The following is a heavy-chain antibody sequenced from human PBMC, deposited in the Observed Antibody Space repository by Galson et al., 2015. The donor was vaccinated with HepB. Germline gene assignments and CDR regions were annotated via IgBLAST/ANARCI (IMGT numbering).Heavy chain of an antibody. D-gene: IGHD4-17*01. V-gene: IGHV3-66*01. Sequence: SLRLSCAASGFTVSTNYLTWVRQAPGKGLEWVSVIYSGDTRYYADSVKGRFTISRDYSKNTVNLQMNSLRAEDTAIYYCARDYGDYKGVFDVWGQGTMVTVSS. CDR1: GFTVSTNY. CDR3: ARDYGDYKGVFDV. CDR2: IYSGDTR. J-gene: IGHJ3*01.